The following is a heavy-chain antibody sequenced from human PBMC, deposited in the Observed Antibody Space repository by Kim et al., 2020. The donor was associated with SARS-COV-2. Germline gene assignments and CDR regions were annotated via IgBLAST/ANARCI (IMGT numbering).Heavy chain of an antibody. Sequence: HHNPSIGGRDTISVDTSKNQFSLELSPVTAADTAVYYCAGTARGANFDYWGRGALVTVSS. CDR3: AGTARGANFDY. D-gene: IGHD1-26*01. J-gene: IGHJ4*02. V-gene: IGHV4-4*09.